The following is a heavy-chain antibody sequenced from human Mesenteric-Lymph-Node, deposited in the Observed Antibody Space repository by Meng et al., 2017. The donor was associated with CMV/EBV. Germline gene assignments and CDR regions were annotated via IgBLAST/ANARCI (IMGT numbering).Heavy chain of an antibody. Sequence: GESLKISCAASGFTFSSYSMNWVRQAPGKGLEWVSSISSSSSYIYYADSVKGRFTISRDNAKNSLYLQMNSLRAEDTAVYYCARERSARNSAWRSFDYWGQGTLVTVSS. CDR2: ISSSSSYI. V-gene: IGHV3-21*01. CDR3: ARERSARNSAWRSFDY. J-gene: IGHJ4*02. D-gene: IGHD1-26*01. CDR1: GFTFSSYS.